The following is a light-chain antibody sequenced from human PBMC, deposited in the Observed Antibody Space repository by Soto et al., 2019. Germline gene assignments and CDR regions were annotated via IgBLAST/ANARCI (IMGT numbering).Light chain of an antibody. CDR2: APS. J-gene: IGKJ2*01. CDR3: QQSYSTPQT. CDR1: QSISSY. V-gene: IGKV1-39*01. Sequence: DIQMTQSPSSLSASVGDRVTITCRASQSISSYLNWYQQKPGKALKLLIYAPSSLQGGVPSRFSGSGSGTDFTLTISSLQPEDFATYYCQQSYSTPQTFGQGTKREIK.